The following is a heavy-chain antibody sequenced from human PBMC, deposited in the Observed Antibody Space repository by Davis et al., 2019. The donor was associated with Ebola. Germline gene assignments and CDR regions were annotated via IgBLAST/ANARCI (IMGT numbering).Heavy chain of an antibody. Sequence: GESLKISCAASGFSFSTYTMNWVRQAPGKGLEWVSTISASGGTTYYADSVKGRFTISRDNSKNTLYLHVNSLRAEDTAVYYCAKGEYSSSSYYYYGMDVWGQGTTVTVSS. CDR1: GFSFSTYT. D-gene: IGHD6-6*01. J-gene: IGHJ6*02. CDR3: AKGEYSSSSYYYYGMDV. V-gene: IGHV3-23*01. CDR2: ISASGGTT.